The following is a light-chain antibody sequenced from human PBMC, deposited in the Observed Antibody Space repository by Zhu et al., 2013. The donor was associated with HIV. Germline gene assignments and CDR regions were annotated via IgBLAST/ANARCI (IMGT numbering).Light chain of an antibody. CDR1: IVGSKS. CDR2: EVS. Sequence: LTQPPSVSVAPGKTAMITCGGNIVGSKSVCWYQQHPGKAPKLMIYEVSNRPSGVSNRFSGSKSGNTASLTISGLQAEDEADYYCSSYTSSSTLVVFGGGTKLTVL. V-gene: IGLV2-14*01. CDR3: SSYTSSSTLVV. J-gene: IGLJ2*01.